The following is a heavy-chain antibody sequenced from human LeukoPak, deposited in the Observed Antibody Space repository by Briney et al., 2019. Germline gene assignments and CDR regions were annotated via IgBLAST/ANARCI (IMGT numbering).Heavy chain of an antibody. CDR2: INHSGST. CDR3: ARDHYDILTGYYTNFDY. CDR1: GGSFSGYY. J-gene: IGHJ4*02. Sequence: PSETLSLTCAVYGGSFSGYYWSWIRQPPGKGLEWIGEINHSGSTNYNPSLKSRVTISVDTSKNQFSLKLSSVTAADTAVYYCARDHYDILTGYYTNFDYWGQGTLVTVSS. D-gene: IGHD3-9*01. V-gene: IGHV4-34*01.